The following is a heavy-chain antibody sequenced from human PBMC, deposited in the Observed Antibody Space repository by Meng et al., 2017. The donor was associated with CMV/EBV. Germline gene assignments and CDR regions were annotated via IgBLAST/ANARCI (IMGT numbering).Heavy chain of an antibody. CDR2: IKQDGSEK. CDR1: GFTFSSYW. Sequence: GESLKISCAASGFTFSSYWMSWVRQAPGKGLEWVANIKQDGSEKYYVDSVKGRFTISRDNAKNSLYLQMNSLRAEDTAVYYCARDLTTVTYFPTWFDPWGQGTLVTVSS. J-gene: IGHJ5*02. CDR3: ARDLTTVTYFPTWFDP. D-gene: IGHD4-17*01. V-gene: IGHV3-7*01.